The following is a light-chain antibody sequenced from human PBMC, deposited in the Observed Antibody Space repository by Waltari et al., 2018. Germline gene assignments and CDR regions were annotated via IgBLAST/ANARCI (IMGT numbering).Light chain of an antibody. V-gene: IGKV3-20*01. CDR2: HAS. CDR1: QSVGRF. J-gene: IGKJ1*01. Sequence: EIVLTQSPSTLSLCPGERATLSCRASQSVGRFLAWYQQKPGQAPRLLIYHASIRATGIPDRFSGSGSGTDFSLTISGLEPEDFAVYYCQKYVNLPATFGQGTKVEIK. CDR3: QKYVNLPAT.